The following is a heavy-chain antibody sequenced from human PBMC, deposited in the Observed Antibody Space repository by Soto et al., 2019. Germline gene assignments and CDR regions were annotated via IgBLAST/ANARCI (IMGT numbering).Heavy chain of an antibody. CDR3: VKTTDYCSSTSCSKFDP. J-gene: IGHJ5*02. Sequence: GGSLRLSCSASGFTFSSYAMHWVRRAPGKGLEYVSAISSNGGSTYYADSVKGRFTISRDNSKNTLYLQMSSLRAEDTAVYYCVKTTDYCSSTSCSKFDPWGQGTLVTVSS. V-gene: IGHV3-64D*06. CDR2: ISSNGGST. D-gene: IGHD2-2*01. CDR1: GFTFSSYA.